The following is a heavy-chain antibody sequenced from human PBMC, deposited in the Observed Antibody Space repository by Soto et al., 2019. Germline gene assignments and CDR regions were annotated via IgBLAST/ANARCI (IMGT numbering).Heavy chain of an antibody. J-gene: IGHJ4*02. CDR1: GGSFSGYY. CDR2: INHSGST. CDR3: ASPRTTEGLDY. Sequence: QVQLQQWGAGLLKPSETLYLTCAVYGGSFSGYYWSWIRQLPVKGLEWIGEINHSGSTNYTPSLKSRVTISVDTSKNQFSLKLSSVTAADTAVYYCASPRTTEGLDYWGQGPLVTVSS. V-gene: IGHV4-34*01.